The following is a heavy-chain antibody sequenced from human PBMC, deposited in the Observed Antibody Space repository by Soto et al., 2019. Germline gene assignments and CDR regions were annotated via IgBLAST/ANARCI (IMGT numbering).Heavy chain of an antibody. J-gene: IGHJ4*02. D-gene: IGHD1-26*01. CDR3: ARPGSGRYYDC. V-gene: IGHV3-23*01. Sequence: EVQLLESGGGLVQPGGSLRLSCAASGFTFSSYAMRWVRQAPGKGLEWVSAISGSGDSTYYADSVKGRFTISRDNSKNTLEPQMNRLRAEDTAIFYLARPGSGRYYDCWGQGTLVTVSS. CDR2: ISGSGDST. CDR1: GFTFSSYA.